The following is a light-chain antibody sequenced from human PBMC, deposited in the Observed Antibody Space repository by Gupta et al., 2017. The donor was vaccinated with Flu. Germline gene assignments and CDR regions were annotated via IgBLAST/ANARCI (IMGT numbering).Light chain of an antibody. V-gene: IGKV1-33*01. CDR2: DAS. CDR1: QDSSNY. Sequence: DIQMTQSPSSLSASVGDRVTITCQASQDSSNYLNWYQQKPGKAPKLLIYDASNLETGVPSRFSGSGSGTEYTFTISSLQPEDIATYYCQQYDNSPPVRFGQGTKLEIK. J-gene: IGKJ2*01. CDR3: QQYDNSPPVR.